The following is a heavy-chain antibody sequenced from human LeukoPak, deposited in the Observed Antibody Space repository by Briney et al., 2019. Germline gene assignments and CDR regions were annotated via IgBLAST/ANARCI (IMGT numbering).Heavy chain of an antibody. D-gene: IGHD3-3*01. J-gene: IGHJ6*02. CDR2: IYHSGST. V-gene: IGHV4-30-2*01. CDR3: ARDFGVGGPRPPYYYYGMDV. CDR1: GGSISSGGYS. Sequence: SETLSLTCAVSGGSISSGGYSWSWIRQPPGKGLEWIGYIYHSGSTNYNPSLKSRVTISVDTSKNQFSLKLSSVTAADTAVYYCARDFGVGGPRPPYYYYGMDVWGQGTTVTVSS.